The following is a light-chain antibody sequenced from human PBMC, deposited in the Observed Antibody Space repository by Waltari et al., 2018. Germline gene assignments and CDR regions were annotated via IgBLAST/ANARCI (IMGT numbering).Light chain of an antibody. V-gene: IGKV3-11*01. J-gene: IGKJ3*01. CDR3: QQGT. CDR2: EPS. CDR1: PSVMTY. Sequence: EIVLTQSPATLSLSPGERATLSCRASPSVMTYLAWYQQRPGQSPRLLIYEPSNRAPGIPARFSGSGSGTDFTLTISSLEPEDSAVYYCQQGTFGPGTKVDI.